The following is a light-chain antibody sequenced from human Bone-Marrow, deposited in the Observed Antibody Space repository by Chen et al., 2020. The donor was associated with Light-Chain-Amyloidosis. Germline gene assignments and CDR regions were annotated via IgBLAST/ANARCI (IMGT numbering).Light chain of an antibody. J-gene: IGLJ1*01. CDR1: SSDVGTYNL. CDR3: SSYTITNTLV. V-gene: IGLV2-14*02. CDR2: EVT. Sequence: SSLTQPASVSGSPGQSITISCTWTSSDVGTYNLVSWYQQPPGQAPKLLIFEVTKRPSGISYRFSGSTSDNTASLTISGLQTEDEADYFCSSYTITNTLVFGSGTRVTVL.